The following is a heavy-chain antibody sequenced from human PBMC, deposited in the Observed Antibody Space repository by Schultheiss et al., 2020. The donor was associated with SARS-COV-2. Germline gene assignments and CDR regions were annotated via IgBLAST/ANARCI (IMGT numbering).Heavy chain of an antibody. Sequence: GGSLRLSCAASGFTFSSYAMSWVRQAPGKGLEWVSVIYSGGSTYYADSVKGRFTISRDNSKNTLYLQMNSLRAEDTAVYYCAREGMVRGVVPDYWGQGTLVTVSS. J-gene: IGHJ4*02. CDR2: IYSGGST. CDR1: GFTFSSYA. D-gene: IGHD3-10*01. CDR3: AREGMVRGVVPDY. V-gene: IGHV3-66*01.